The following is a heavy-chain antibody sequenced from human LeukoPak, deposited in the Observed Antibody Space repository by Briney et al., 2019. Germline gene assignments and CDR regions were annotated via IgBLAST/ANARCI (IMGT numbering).Heavy chain of an antibody. D-gene: IGHD6-19*01. CDR1: GFTFDDYG. J-gene: IGHJ6*03. CDR3: ARGSSGWYNYHYYYMDV. CDR2: INWNGGST. V-gene: IGHV3-20*04. Sequence: PGGSLRLSCAASGFTFDDYGMSWVRQAPGKGLEWVSGINWNGGSTGYADSVKGRFTISRDNAKNSLYLQMNSLRAEGTALYYCARGSSGWYNYHYYYMDVWGKGTTVTVSS.